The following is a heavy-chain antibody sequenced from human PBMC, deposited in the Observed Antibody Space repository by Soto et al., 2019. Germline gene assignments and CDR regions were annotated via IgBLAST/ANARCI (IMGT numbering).Heavy chain of an antibody. CDR1: GYIFTTFD. J-gene: IGHJ6*02. V-gene: IGHV1-69*13. D-gene: IGHD2-2*02. CDR2: IIPIFGTA. Sequence: SSVKVSCKASGYIFTTFDINWVRQAPGQGLECMGGIIPIFGTANYAQKFQGRVTITADESTSTAYMELSSLRSEDTAVYYCARGGVVPAAIEGYYYYYGMDVWGQGTTVTVSS. CDR3: ARGGVVPAAIEGYYYYYGMDV.